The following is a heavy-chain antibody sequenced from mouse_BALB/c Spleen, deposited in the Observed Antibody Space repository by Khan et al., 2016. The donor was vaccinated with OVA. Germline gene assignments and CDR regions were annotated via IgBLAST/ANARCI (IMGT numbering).Heavy chain of an antibody. J-gene: IGHJ4*01. D-gene: IGHD1-1*01. CDR2: INPSTGYA. V-gene: IGHV1-7*01. Sequence: QVQLQQSGTELAKPGASVKLSCKASGYTFTSYWIHWVKQRPGQGLEWIGYINPSTGYAYYNQNFKDKATLTADKSSSTAYMQLSSLTSEDSAVSDLARCGQDSYGSVGDAMDYWGQGTSVTVSS. CDR3: ARCGQDSYGSVGDAMDY. CDR1: GYTFTSYW.